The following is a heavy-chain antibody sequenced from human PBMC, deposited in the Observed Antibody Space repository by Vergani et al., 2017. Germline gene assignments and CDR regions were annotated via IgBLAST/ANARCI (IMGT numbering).Heavy chain of an antibody. CDR3: GRAVLTTYYDFWSSYMDV. CDR1: GGSISSGSYY. V-gene: IGHV4-61*02. D-gene: IGHD3-3*01. Sequence: QVQLQESGPGLVKPSQTLSLTCTVSGGSISSGSYYWSWIRQPAGKGLEWIGRIYTSGSTNYNPSLKSRVTISVDTSKNQFSLKLSSVTAADTAVYYCGRAVLTTYYDFWSSYMDVWGKGTTVTVSS. CDR2: IYTSGST. J-gene: IGHJ6*03.